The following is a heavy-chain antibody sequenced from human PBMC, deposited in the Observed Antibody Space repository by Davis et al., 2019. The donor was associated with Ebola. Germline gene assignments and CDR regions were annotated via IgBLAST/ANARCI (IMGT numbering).Heavy chain of an antibody. V-gene: IGHV1-2*02. CDR1: GYTFTGYY. CDR2: INPNSGGT. J-gene: IGHJ1*01. D-gene: IGHD6-6*01. CDR3: ARDSRSSSGRYFQH. Sequence: ASVKVSCKASGYTFTGYYMHWVRQAPGQGLEWMGWINPNSGGTNYAQKFQGRVTMTRDTSISTAYMELSRLRSDDTAVYYCARDSRSSSGRYFQHWGQGTLVTVSS.